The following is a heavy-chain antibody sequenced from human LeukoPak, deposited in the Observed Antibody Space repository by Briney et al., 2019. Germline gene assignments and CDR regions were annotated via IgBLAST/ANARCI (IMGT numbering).Heavy chain of an antibody. D-gene: IGHD2/OR15-2a*01. CDR1: GFTIGSYW. V-gene: IGHV3-7*01. CDR2: IRQDGSEK. CDR3: ARAGYYGDDAFDL. Sequence: GGSLRLSCAGSGFTIGSYWMSWVRQAPGKGLEWVANIRQDGSEKYYVDSVKGRLTISRDNAKNSLYLQMNSLRAEDTGIYYCARAGYYGDDAFDLWGQGTMVTDSS. J-gene: IGHJ3*01.